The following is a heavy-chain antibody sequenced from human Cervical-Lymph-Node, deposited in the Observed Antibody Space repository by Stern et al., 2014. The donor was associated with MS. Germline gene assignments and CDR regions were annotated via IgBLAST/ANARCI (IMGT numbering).Heavy chain of an antibody. Sequence: EVQLVESEGTLIQPGGSLRLSCSASGFTVNSNYMTWVRQAPGKGLEWVSILYSGGHTYYADSVKGRFTISRDNSKTTLYLQMDNLRAEDTAVYFCARDASGHTYWGQGTLVTVSS. J-gene: IGHJ4*02. CDR1: GFTVNSNY. CDR2: LYSGGHT. V-gene: IGHV3-53*01. D-gene: IGHD6-25*01. CDR3: ARDASGHTY.